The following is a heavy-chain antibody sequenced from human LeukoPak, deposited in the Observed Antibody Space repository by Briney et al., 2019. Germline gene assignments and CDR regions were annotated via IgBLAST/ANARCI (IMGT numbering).Heavy chain of an antibody. CDR2: INHSGST. Sequence: SSETLSLTCAVYGGSFNGYYWSWIRQPPGKGLEWIGEINHSGSTNYSPSLKSRVTLSVDTSKNQFSLRLSSVTAADTAFYYCARRTFGGVIAYWGQGTLVTVSS. CDR3: ARRTFGGVIAY. CDR1: GGSFNGYY. J-gene: IGHJ4*02. V-gene: IGHV4-34*01. D-gene: IGHD3-16*02.